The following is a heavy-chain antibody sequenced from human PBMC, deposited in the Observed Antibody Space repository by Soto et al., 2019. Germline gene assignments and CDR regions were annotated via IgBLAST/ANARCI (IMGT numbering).Heavy chain of an antibody. CDR2: ISYDGSNK. V-gene: IGHV3-30*18. Sequence: QVQLVESGGGVVQPGRSLRLSCAASGFTFSSYGMHWVRQAPGKGLEWVAVISYDGSNKYYADSVKGRFNISRDNSKNTLYLQMNSLRAGDTAVYYCAKRSWFGELALGAFDIWGQGTMVTVSS. D-gene: IGHD3-10*01. J-gene: IGHJ3*02. CDR3: AKRSWFGELALGAFDI. CDR1: GFTFSSYG.